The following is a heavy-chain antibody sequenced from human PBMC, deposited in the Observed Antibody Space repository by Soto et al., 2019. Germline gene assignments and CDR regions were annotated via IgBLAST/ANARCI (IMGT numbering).Heavy chain of an antibody. J-gene: IGHJ4*02. CDR3: ARDRAYSRFDY. V-gene: IGHV3-7*03. D-gene: IGHD4-4*01. Sequence: PGGSLRLSCAVSGFSFSSAWMTWIRQAPGKGLERVAIMNEDGSEPYYVDSVKGRFTISRDNAKNALFLQMNSLRVEDTAVYFCARDRAYSRFDYWGQGSLVTVSS. CDR2: MNEDGSEP. CDR1: GFSFSSAW.